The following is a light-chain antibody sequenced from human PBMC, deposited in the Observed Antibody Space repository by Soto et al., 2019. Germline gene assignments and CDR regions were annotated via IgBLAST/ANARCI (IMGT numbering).Light chain of an antibody. J-gene: IGKJ4*01. CDR2: GAS. CDR1: QSVNIN. Sequence: EIAMTQSPVTLSASPGERVTLSCRASQSVNINLAWYQQRPGQAPRVLIYGASNRASGIPDSFSGSGSGTDFTLTISSLEPDDCALYYCQQYKDWPPLTFGGGTRVEIK. CDR3: QQYKDWPPLT. V-gene: IGKV3D-15*01.